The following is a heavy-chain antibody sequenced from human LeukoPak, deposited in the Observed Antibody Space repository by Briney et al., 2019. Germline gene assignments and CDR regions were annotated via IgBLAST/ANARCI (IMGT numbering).Heavy chain of an antibody. D-gene: IGHD2-21*01. Sequence: GASVKVSFKASGYIFTKYVVHWVRQAPGQRPEWMGWIKAGNGDTKYSQNFQDRLTITRDTSASTVCMELSSLTSEDTALYYCARDDCGDTCYPGGYWGQGTLVTVSS. CDR1: GYIFTKYV. CDR2: IKAGNGDT. J-gene: IGHJ4*02. CDR3: ARDDCGDTCYPGGY. V-gene: IGHV1-3*01.